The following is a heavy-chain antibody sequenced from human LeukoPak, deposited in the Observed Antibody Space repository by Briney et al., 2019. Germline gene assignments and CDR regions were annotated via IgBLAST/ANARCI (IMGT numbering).Heavy chain of an antibody. D-gene: IGHD6-19*01. CDR1: GGSFSGYS. J-gene: IGHJ4*02. CDR2: IYHSGST. CDR3: ARTYSSGHDY. Sequence: SETLSLTCAVYGGSFSGYSWSRIRQPPGKGLEWIGYIYHSGSTYYNPSLKSRVTISVDRSKNQFSLKLSSVTAADTAVYYCARTYSSGHDYWGQGTLVTVSS. V-gene: IGHV4-30-2*01.